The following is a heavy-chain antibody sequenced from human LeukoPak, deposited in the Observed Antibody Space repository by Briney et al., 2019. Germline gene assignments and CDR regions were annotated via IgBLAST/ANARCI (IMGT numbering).Heavy chain of an antibody. CDR3: ARGNAYDYVWGSSGMDV. CDR1: GFTFSSYW. V-gene: IGHV3-74*01. CDR2: INSDGSST. J-gene: IGHJ6*02. D-gene: IGHD3-16*01. Sequence: GGSLRLSCAASGFTFSSYWMHWVRQAPGKGLVWVSRINSDGSSTSYADSVKGRFTISRDNAKNTLYLQMNSLRAEGTAVYYCARGNAYDYVWGSSGMDVWGQGTTVTVSS.